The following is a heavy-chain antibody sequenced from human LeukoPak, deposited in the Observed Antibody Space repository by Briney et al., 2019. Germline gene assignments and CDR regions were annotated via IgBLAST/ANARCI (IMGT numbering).Heavy chain of an antibody. J-gene: IGHJ6*03. Sequence: PSETLSLTCAVYGGSFSGYYWSWIRQPPGKGLEWIGEINHSGSTNYNPSLKSRVTISVDTSKNQFSLKLSSVTAADTAVYYCARLRLYGSGSRYYYYMDVWGKGTTVTISS. CDR1: GGSFSGYY. D-gene: IGHD3-10*01. CDR3: ARLRLYGSGSRYYYYMDV. V-gene: IGHV4-34*01. CDR2: INHSGST.